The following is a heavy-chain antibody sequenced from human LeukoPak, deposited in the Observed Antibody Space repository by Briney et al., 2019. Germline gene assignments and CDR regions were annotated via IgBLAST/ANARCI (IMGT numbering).Heavy chain of an antibody. V-gene: IGHV3-7*02. CDR2: IKQDGSEK. J-gene: IGHJ4*02. D-gene: IGHD2-2*01. CDR1: GFTFSSYW. Sequence: GGSLRLSCAASGFTFSSYWMSWVRQAPGKGLEWVANIKQDGSEKYYVDSVKGRFTISRDNAKNLLYLQMNSLKAEDTALYYCARSTGPVALYYFDSWGQGTLVTVSS. CDR3: ARSTGPVALYYFDS.